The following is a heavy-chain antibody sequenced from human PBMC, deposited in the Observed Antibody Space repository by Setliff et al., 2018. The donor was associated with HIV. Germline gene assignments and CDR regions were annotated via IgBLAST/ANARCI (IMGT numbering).Heavy chain of an antibody. D-gene: IGHD2-21*01. Sequence: SVMVSCKASGGTFNNDAISWVRQAPGQGLEWMGGIVPVLGITNYSPKFQGRVTITTDESTTTAYMDLSSLRSEDTAVYYCARDRLGHIDRPYFDYWGQGTLVTVSS. V-gene: IGHV1-69*10. CDR1: GGTFNNDA. J-gene: IGHJ4*02. CDR3: ARDRLGHIDRPYFDY. CDR2: IVPVLGIT.